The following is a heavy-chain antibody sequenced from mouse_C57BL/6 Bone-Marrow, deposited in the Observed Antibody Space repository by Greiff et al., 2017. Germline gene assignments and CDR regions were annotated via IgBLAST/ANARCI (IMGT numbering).Heavy chain of an antibody. V-gene: IGHV5-9*01. CDR3: APDPLCAY. CDR2: LSGGGGNT. Sequence: EVQGVESGGGLVKPGGSLKLSCAASGFTFSSYTMSWVRQTPEKRLEWVATLSGGGGNTYYPDSVKGRFTISRDNAKNTLYLQMSSLRSEDTALYYCAPDPLCAYWGQGTLVTVSA. CDR1: GFTFSSYT. J-gene: IGHJ3*01.